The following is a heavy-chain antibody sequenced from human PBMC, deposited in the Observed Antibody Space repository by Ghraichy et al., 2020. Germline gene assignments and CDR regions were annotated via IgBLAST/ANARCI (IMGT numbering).Heavy chain of an antibody. CDR3: TRAPHETRFVDY. V-gene: IGHV3-21*01. J-gene: IGHJ4*02. Sequence: LSLTCETSGFSFSDYSMNWVRQAPGRGLEWVSSVISSTYTYYPDSLKGRFTVSIDYTKNSMYLTMNNLGAEDTAVYYCTRAPHETRFVDYCGQGTLVTVSS. D-gene: IGHD3-3*01. CDR1: GFSFSDYS. CDR2: VISSTYT.